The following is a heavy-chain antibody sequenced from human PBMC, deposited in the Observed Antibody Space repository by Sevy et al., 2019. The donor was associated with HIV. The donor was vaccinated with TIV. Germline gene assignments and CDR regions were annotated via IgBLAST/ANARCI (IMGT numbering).Heavy chain of an antibody. D-gene: IGHD3-3*01. Sequence: ASVKVSCKASGYSFSSHAMQWVRQAPGQSPECMGWINSGNDDTKYFQKFKGRLTITRDTSASTVYMELSGLTTEDTAVYYCATMIFGTKYYHFSLDVWGQGTTVTVSS. J-gene: IGHJ6*02. CDR2: INSGNDDT. CDR3: ATMIFGTKYYHFSLDV. V-gene: IGHV1-3*04. CDR1: GYSFSSHA.